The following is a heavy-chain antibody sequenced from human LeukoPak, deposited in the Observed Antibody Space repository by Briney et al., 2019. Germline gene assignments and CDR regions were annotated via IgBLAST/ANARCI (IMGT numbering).Heavy chain of an antibody. CDR1: GGSFSGYY. J-gene: IGHJ6*02. V-gene: IGHV4-34*01. Sequence: SETLSLTCAVYGGSFSGYYWGWIRQPPGKGLEWIGEINHSGSTNYNPSLKSRVTISVDTSKNQFSLKLSSVTAADTAVYYCARGRTLSYYYGMDVWGQGTTVTVSS. CDR3: ARGRTLSYYYGMDV. D-gene: IGHD3-16*02. CDR2: INHSGST.